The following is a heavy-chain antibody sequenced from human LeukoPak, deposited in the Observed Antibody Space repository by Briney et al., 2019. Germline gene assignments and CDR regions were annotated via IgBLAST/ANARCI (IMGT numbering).Heavy chain of an antibody. J-gene: IGHJ3*02. CDR1: GGTFSSYA. Sequence: GSSVKVSCKASGGTFSSYAISWVRQAPGQGLEWMGGIIPIFGTANYAQKFQGRVTITRDTSASTAYMELSSLRSEDTAVYYCARDTPIAAAEGNAFDIWGQGTMVTVSS. CDR2: IIPIFGTA. V-gene: IGHV1-69*05. D-gene: IGHD6-13*01. CDR3: ARDTPIAAAEGNAFDI.